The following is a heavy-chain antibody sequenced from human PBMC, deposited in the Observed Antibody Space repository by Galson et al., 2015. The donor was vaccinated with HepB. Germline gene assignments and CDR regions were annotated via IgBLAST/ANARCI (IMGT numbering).Heavy chain of an antibody. CDR2: ISSSSSYT. V-gene: IGHV3-11*06. CDR3: ARDAGPCGGDPCRAEYFQH. Sequence: SLRLSCAASGFTFSDYYMSWIRQAPGKGLEWVSYISSSSSYTNYADSVEGRFTISRDNAKNSLYLQMNSLRAEDTAVYYCARDAGPCGGDPCRAEYFQHWGQGTLVTVSS. CDR1: GFTFSDYY. J-gene: IGHJ1*01. D-gene: IGHD2-21*02.